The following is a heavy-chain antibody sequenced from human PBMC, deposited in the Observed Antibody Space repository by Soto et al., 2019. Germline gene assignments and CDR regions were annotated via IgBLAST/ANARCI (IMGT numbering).Heavy chain of an antibody. CDR3: ARVGGQLVPGFDY. D-gene: IGHD6-6*01. CDR2: ISSSSSYI. J-gene: IGHJ4*02. CDR1: GFTFSSYS. Sequence: EVQLVESGGGLVKPGGSLRHSCAASGFTFSSYSMNWVRQAPGKGLEWVSSISSSSSYIYYADSVKGRFTISRDNAKNALYLQMNSLRAEDTAVYYCARVGGQLVPGFDYWGQGTLGNISS. V-gene: IGHV3-21*01.